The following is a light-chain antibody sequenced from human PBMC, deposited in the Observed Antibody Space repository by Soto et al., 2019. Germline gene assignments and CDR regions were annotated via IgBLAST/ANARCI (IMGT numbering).Light chain of an antibody. J-gene: IGLJ1*01. CDR1: SSDFGSYHL. Sequence: QSALAQPASVSGSPGQSITISCTGTSSDFGSYHLVSWYQQYPGKAPKLIIFEVSERPSGVSNRFSGSKSGNTASLTISGLQAEDEADYYCCSYAGSSTFYVFGTGTKVTVL. CDR3: CSYAGSSTFYV. CDR2: EVS. V-gene: IGLV2-23*02.